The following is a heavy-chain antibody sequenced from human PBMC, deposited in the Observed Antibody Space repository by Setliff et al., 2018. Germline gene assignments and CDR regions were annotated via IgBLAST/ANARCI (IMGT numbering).Heavy chain of an antibody. D-gene: IGHD2-21*02. V-gene: IGHV3-23*03. Sequence: GGSLRLSCAASGFTFSSDAMTWVRQAPGEGLQWVSIISAAGTSIYYADSVKGRFTISRDNSENTLYLQMNSLRAEDTAVYYCAKDLWPTCGGDCYRPFDYWGQGTLVTVSS. CDR3: AKDLWPTCGGDCYRPFDY. CDR1: GFTFSSDA. CDR2: ISAAGTSI. J-gene: IGHJ4*02.